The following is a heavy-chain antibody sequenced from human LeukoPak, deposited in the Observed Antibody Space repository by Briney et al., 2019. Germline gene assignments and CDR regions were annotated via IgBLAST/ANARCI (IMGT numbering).Heavy chain of an antibody. J-gene: IGHJ4*02. Sequence: GRSLRLSCAASGFTFDDYAMHWVRQAPGKGLEWVSGISWDSVHIVYADSVKDRFTISRDNAKNSLYLQMNSLRAEDTALYYCVKEPTAKYYFDYWGQGTLVTV. D-gene: IGHD2-21*02. CDR1: GFTFDDYA. CDR3: VKEPTAKYYFDY. V-gene: IGHV3-9*01. CDR2: ISWDSVHI.